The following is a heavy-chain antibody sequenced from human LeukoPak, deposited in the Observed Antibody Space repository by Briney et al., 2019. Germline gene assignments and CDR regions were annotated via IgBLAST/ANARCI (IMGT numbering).Heavy chain of an antibody. Sequence: GASVKVSCKASGYTFTGYYMHWVRQAPGQGLEWMGWINPNSGGTNYAQKFQGRVTMTRDTSISTAYMELSRLRSDDTAVYYCASNAGILTGPAGTWGQGTLVTVSS. V-gene: IGHV1-2*02. CDR1: GYTFTGYY. CDR2: INPNSGGT. CDR3: ASNAGILTGPAGT. D-gene: IGHD3-9*01. J-gene: IGHJ4*02.